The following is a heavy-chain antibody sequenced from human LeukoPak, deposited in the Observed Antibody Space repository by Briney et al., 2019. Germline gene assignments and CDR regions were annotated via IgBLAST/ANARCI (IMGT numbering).Heavy chain of an antibody. CDR1: GGTFSSYA. J-gene: IGHJ3*02. CDR3: ASSIWGSRLGRAFDI. CDR2: IIPIFGTA. D-gene: IGHD7-27*01. Sequence: ASVKVSCKASGGTFSSYAISWVRQAPGQGLEWMGGIIPIFGTANYAQKFQGRVTITADESTSTAYMELSSLRSEDTAVYYCASSIWGSRLGRAFDIWGQGTMVTVSS. V-gene: IGHV1-69*13.